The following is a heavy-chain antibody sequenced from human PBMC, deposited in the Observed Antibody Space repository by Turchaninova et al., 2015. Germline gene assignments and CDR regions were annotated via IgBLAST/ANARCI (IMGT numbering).Heavy chain of an antibody. CDR3: AKEAMTKNSLWYFDL. CDR2: ISYDGSNT. J-gene: IGHJ2*01. CDR1: GFTFSSYG. Sequence: QVPLVVSGGGVVQAGGSRSLSGAACGFTFSSYGMHWGLQAPDKGLEWVAAISYDGSNTYYADSVKGRFTISRDTTKNTLYLQMNSLRADDTAVYYCAKEAMTKNSLWYFDLWGRGTLVTVSS. D-gene: IGHD1/OR15-1a*01. V-gene: IGHV3-30*18.